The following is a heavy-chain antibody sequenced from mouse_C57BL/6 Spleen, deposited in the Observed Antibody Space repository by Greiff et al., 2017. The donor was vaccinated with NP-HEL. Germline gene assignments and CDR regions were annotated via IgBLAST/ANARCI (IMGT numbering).Heavy chain of an antibody. J-gene: IGHJ3*01. CDR1: GYTFTSYW. Sequence: EVQLQQSGTVLARPGASVKMSCKTSGYTFTSYWMHWVKQRPGQGLEWIGVIYPGNSDTSYNQKFKGKAKLTAVTSASTAYMELSSLTNEDSAVYYCTRSLTGFFAYWGQGTLVTVSA. CDR2: IYPGNSDT. V-gene: IGHV1-5*01. D-gene: IGHD4-1*01. CDR3: TRSLTGFFAY.